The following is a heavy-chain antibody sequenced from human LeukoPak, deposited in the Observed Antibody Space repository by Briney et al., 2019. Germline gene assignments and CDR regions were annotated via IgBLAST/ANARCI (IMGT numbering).Heavy chain of an antibody. CDR2: ISSSSSYI. Sequence: GGSLRLSCAASGFTFSSYSMNWVRQAPGKVLEWVSSISSSSSYIYYADSVKGRFTISRDNAKNSLYLQMNSLRAEDTAVYYCARDQGTPGTSYFDYWGQGTLVTVSS. D-gene: IGHD1-1*01. V-gene: IGHV3-21*01. CDR3: ARDQGTPGTSYFDY. J-gene: IGHJ4*02. CDR1: GFTFSSYS.